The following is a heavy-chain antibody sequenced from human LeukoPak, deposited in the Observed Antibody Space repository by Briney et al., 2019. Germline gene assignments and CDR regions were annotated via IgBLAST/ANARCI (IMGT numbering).Heavy chain of an antibody. CDR2: ISHDGSNK. D-gene: IGHD3-3*01. V-gene: IGHV3-30-3*01. Sequence: GGSLRLSCAASGFTISTYSMHWVRQAPGKGLEWVAIISHDGSNKYYADSVKGRFTISRDNSKNTPFLQMDSLRAEDTAVYYCAGPQKFFIYWGQGTLVTVSS. CDR3: AGPQKFFIY. J-gene: IGHJ4*02. CDR1: GFTISTYS.